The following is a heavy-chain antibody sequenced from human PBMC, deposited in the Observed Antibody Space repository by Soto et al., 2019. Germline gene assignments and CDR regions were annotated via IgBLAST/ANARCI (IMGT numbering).Heavy chain of an antibody. J-gene: IGHJ6*02. V-gene: IGHV5-10-1*01. CDR3: ARHAVTATLTGGIDV. CDR1: GYIVTDYW. Sequence: PGESLNISCKGSGYIVTDYWISWVRQMPGKGLEWMGRIDPSDSYTTYSPSFQGHVTISADRSISTASLQWSSLKASDTAMYYCARHAVTATLTGGIDVWGQGTTVTVSS. CDR2: IDPSDSYT. D-gene: IGHD2-21*02.